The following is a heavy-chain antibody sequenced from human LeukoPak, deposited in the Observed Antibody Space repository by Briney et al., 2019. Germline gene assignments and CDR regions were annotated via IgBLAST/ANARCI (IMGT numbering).Heavy chain of an antibody. J-gene: IGHJ4*02. V-gene: IGHV3-21*01. D-gene: IGHD6-13*01. CDR3: ARDRGEAAAGTVFDY. CDR2: ISSSSSYI. CDR1: RFTFSSYS. Sequence: GGSLRLSCAASRFTFSSYSMNWVRQAPGKGLEWVSSISSSSSYIYYADSVKGRFTISRDNAKNSLYLQMNSLRAEDTAVYYCARDRGEAAAGTVFDYWGQGTLVTVSS.